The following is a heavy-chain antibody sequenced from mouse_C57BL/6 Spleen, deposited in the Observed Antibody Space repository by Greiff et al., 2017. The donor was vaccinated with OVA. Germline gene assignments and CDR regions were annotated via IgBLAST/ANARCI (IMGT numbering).Heavy chain of an antibody. V-gene: IGHV2-5*01. CDR3: AKNPYYGNYSFAY. CDR2: IWRGGST. Sequence: VNVVESGPGLVQPSQSLSITCTDSGFSLTSYGVHWVRQSPGKGLEWLGVIWRGGSTDYNAAFMSRLSITKDNSKSQVFFKMNSLQADDTAIYYCAKNPYYGNYSFAYWGQGTLVTVSA. D-gene: IGHD2-10*01. CDR1: GFSLTSYG. J-gene: IGHJ3*01.